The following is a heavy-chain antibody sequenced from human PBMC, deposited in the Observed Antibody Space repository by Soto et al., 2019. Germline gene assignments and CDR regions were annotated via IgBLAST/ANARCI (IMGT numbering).Heavy chain of an antibody. J-gene: IGHJ5*02. Sequence: QVQLVESGGRVVQAGTSLRVSCAASGFSFGSSSMHWGRQAPGGGPEWVASISSDGRKTYYPESAKGRFTISRDNSKNIVYLEMDRLRLDDTAIYFCARDPGVDFWSGVFDPWGQGTVVTVSS. D-gene: IGHD3-3*01. CDR2: ISSDGRKT. V-gene: IGHV3-30*04. CDR3: ARDPGVDFWSGVFDP. CDR1: GFSFGSSS.